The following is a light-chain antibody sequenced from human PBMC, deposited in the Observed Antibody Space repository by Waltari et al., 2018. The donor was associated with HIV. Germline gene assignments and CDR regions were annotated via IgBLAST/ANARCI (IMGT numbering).Light chain of an antibody. J-gene: IGLJ3*02. CDR2: KDS. V-gene: IGLV3-25*03. Sequence: SYELTQPPSVSVSPGQTATITCSGDALPKQSAYWYQQKPGQSPVLVLYKDSERPSGSPEGVAGSSSGTTVTLTISGVQAEDEADYHCQSVDSSGSIWVFGGGTKLTVL. CDR3: QSVDSSGSIWV. CDR1: ALPKQS.